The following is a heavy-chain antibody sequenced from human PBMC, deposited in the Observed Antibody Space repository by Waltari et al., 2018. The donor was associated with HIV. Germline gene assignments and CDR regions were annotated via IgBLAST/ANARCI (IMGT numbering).Heavy chain of an antibody. CDR2: SSGGGDST. J-gene: IGHJ4*02. D-gene: IGHD6-19*01. Sequence: EVQLLESGGGLVRPGGSLRLSCAASGFTFTTYAMTWVRQAPGKGLEWFSASSGGGDSTYYADSVKGRFTISRDNSKNTLYLQMNSLRAEDTAVYFCAKLASGWYGYWGQGTLVTVSS. CDR3: AKLASGWYGY. V-gene: IGHV3-23*01. CDR1: GFTFTTYA.